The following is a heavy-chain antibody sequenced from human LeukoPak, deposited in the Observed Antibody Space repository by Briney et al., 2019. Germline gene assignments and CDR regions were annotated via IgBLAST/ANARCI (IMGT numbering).Heavy chain of an antibody. CDR1: GYTFTRYY. J-gene: IGHJ4*02. V-gene: IGHV1-46*01. CDR2: INPSGGST. D-gene: IGHD3-16*01. Sequence: ASVKVSCKASGYTFTRYYVHWVRQAPGQGLKWMGIINPSGGSTSYAQKFQGSVTMTRDMSTSTVYMELSSLRSEDTAVYYCARVITVRGVIFDYWGQGTLVTVSS. CDR3: ARVITVRGVIFDY.